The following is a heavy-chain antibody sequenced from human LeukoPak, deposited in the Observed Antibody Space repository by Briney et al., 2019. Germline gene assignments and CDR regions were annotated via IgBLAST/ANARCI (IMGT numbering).Heavy chain of an antibody. Sequence: KAGGSLRLSCAASGFSFSDYYVSWIRQAPGKGLECVSYISSRGTTIYYADSVKGRFTISRDNAKNSLYLQMSSLRAEDTAVYYCARGYYGSGSPRHFDYWGQGTLVTVSS. V-gene: IGHV3-11*01. D-gene: IGHD3-10*01. J-gene: IGHJ4*02. CDR3: ARGYYGSGSPRHFDY. CDR2: ISSRGTTI. CDR1: GFSFSDYY.